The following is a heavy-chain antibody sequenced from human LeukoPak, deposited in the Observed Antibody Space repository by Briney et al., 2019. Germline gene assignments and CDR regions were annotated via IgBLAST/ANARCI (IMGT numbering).Heavy chain of an antibody. CDR1: GFTFDDYA. J-gene: IGHJ4*02. D-gene: IGHD3-9*01. Sequence: GGSLRLSCAASGFTFDDYAMHWVRQAPGKGLEWVSGINWNSETIAYADSVKGRFTISRDHAKNSLFLQMNNLRAEDTALYYCARGDYDILTGYTDYWGQGTLVTVSS. V-gene: IGHV3-9*01. CDR2: INWNSETI. CDR3: ARGDYDILTGYTDY.